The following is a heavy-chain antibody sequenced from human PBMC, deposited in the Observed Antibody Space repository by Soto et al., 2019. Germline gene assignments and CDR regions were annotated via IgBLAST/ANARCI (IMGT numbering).Heavy chain of an antibody. Sequence: GGSLRLSCAASGFTFSSYAMSWVRQAPGKGLEWVSAISGSGGSTYYADSVKGRFTISRDNSKNTLYLQMNSLRAEDTAVYYCAKAIGFCSGGSCYFSLRSGFDYWGQGTLVTVSS. CDR2: ISGSGGST. V-gene: IGHV3-23*01. CDR3: AKAIGFCSGGSCYFSLRSGFDY. CDR1: GFTFSSYA. D-gene: IGHD2-15*01. J-gene: IGHJ4*02.